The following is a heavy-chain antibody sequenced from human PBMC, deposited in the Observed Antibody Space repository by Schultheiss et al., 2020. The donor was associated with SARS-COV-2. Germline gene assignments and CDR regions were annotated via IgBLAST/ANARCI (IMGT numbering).Heavy chain of an antibody. V-gene: IGHV3-30-3*01. CDR1: GFTFSSYA. CDR3: ARDRSSSLSNWFDP. CDR2: ISYDGSNK. D-gene: IGHD6-13*01. Sequence: GESLKISCAASGFTFSSYAMHWVRQAPGKGLEWVAVISYDGSNKYYADSVKGRFTISRDNSKNTLYLQMNSLRAEDTAVYYCARDRSSSLSNWFDPWGQGTLVTVS. J-gene: IGHJ5*02.